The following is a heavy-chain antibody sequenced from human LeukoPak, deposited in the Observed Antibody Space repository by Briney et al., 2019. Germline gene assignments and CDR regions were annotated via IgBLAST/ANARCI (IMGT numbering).Heavy chain of an antibody. D-gene: IGHD2-15*01. Sequence: PSETLSLTCTVSGGSSRSYFWSWVRQPPGKGLEWIADVYYSGSTNYNPSLKSRVAISVDTSKNQFSLRLSSVTAADTAVYYCARLQRRYSPFDPWGQGILVTVSS. CDR1: GGSSRSYF. J-gene: IGHJ5*02. V-gene: IGHV4-59*12. CDR3: ARLQRRYSPFDP. CDR2: VYYSGST.